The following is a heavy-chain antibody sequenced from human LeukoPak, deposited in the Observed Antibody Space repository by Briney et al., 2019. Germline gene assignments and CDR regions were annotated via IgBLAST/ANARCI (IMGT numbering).Heavy chain of an antibody. J-gene: IGHJ3*02. Sequence: SGGSLRLSCAASGFTFSSYAMSWVRQAPGKGLEWVSAISGSGGSTYYADSVKGRFTISRDNSKNTLYLQMNSLRAEDTAVYYCARDRTSPYCSGGSCYFVTDAFIIWGQGTRVTV. CDR1: GFTFSSYA. CDR2: ISGSGGST. V-gene: IGHV3-23*01. D-gene: IGHD2-15*01. CDR3: ARDRTSPYCSGGSCYFVTDAFII.